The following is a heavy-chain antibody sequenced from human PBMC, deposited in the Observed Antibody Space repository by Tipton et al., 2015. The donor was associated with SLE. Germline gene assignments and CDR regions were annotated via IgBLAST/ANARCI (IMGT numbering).Heavy chain of an antibody. D-gene: IGHD3-10*01. Sequence: TLSLTCAVYGGSFSGYYWGWIRQPPGKGLEWIGSIYHSGTTYYNPSLKSRVTISIDTSINQFSLKVSSVTAADTAVYYCASFEVRGVTPFQNPWGHGTLVTVSS. V-gene: IGHV4-38-2*01. CDR1: GGSFSGYY. J-gene: IGHJ5*02. CDR3: ASFEVRGVTPFQNP. CDR2: IYHSGTT.